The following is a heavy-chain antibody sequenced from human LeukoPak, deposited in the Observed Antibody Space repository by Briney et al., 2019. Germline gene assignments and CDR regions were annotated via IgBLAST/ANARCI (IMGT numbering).Heavy chain of an antibody. CDR3: LRHYYDGSAYFFDR. J-gene: IGHJ4*02. CDR1: GFTFSGYW. V-gene: IGHV3-7*01. D-gene: IGHD3-22*01. Sequence: AGSLTLSCVVSGFTFSGYWMAWVRQPPGKGLEWVADIKQGGSANTYWVSVEGRFTISRNNARNQLHLQMNSLRADDPGVYYCLRHYYDGSAYFFDRWGQGTPV. CDR2: IKQGGSAN.